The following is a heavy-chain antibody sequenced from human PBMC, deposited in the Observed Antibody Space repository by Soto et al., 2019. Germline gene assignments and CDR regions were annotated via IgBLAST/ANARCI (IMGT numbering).Heavy chain of an antibody. D-gene: IGHD1-1*01. Sequence: QIQMVQSGGEVKKPGASVKVSCKGSGYTFTSYGIAWVRQAPGQGLEWMGWISAHNDNTNYAQKVQGRVTVTRDTSTSTAYMELRNLRSDDTAVYYCARGRYGDYWGQGALVTVSS. CDR1: GYTFTSYG. CDR2: ISAHNDNT. CDR3: ARGRYGDY. J-gene: IGHJ4*02. V-gene: IGHV1-18*01.